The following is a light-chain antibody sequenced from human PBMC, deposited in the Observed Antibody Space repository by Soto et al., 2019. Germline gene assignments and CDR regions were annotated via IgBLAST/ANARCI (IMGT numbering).Light chain of an antibody. V-gene: IGLV1-40*01. Sequence: QPVLTQPPSVSGAPGQRVTISCTGSSSNIVAGYDVHWYQQLPGTAPKLLIYGNSNRPSGVPDRFSGSKSGTSASLAITGLQAEDEADYYCQSYDSSLSGYVVFGGGTKLTVL. CDR2: GNS. CDR3: QSYDSSLSGYVV. CDR1: SSNIVAGYD. J-gene: IGLJ2*01.